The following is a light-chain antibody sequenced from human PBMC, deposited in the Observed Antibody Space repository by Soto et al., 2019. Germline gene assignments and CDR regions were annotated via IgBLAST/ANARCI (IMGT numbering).Light chain of an antibody. J-gene: IGKJ3*01. CDR3: QQSYSTPFT. Sequence: DIQMTQSPSSLSATVGDRVTITCRASQSISSYLNWYQQQPGKAPKLLIYAASSLQSGVPSRFSGSGSGTDFTLSISSLQPEDFATYYCQQSYSTPFTFGPGTKVDIK. CDR2: AAS. V-gene: IGKV1-39*01. CDR1: QSISSY.